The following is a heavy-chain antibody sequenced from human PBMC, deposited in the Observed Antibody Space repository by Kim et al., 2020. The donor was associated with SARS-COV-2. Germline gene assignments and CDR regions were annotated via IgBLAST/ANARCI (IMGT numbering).Heavy chain of an antibody. V-gene: IGHV3-48*02. D-gene: IGHD6-13*01. CDR2: ISSSSGKI. Sequence: GGSLRLSCAASGFTFISYAINWVRQAPGKGLEWVSYISSSSGKIDYADSVKGRFTISRDNAKNSVYLQMNSLRDEDTAVYYCARDRSFGSTLYYYFDYWGQGAVVTVSS. CDR1: GFTFISYA. CDR3: ARDRSFGSTLYYYFDY. J-gene: IGHJ4*02.